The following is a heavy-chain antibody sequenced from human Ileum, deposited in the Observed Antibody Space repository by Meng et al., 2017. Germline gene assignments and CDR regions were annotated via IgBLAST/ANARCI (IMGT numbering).Heavy chain of an antibody. CDR1: GYTFTSYT. CDR2: INAANGNT. V-gene: IGHV1-3*01. J-gene: IGHJ4*02. CDR3: AREINRGSSWFDY. D-gene: IGHD6-13*01. Sequence: QVQRMQSGAEGKKPGAAAKVAGKASGYTFTSYTMHWVRQAPGQRLEWMGWINAANGNTKYSQKFQGRVTITGDTSASTASMELNSLRSEDTAIYFCAREINRGSSWFDYWGQGTLVTVSS.